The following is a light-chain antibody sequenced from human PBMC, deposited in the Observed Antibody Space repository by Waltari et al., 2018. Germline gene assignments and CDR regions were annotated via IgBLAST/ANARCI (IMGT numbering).Light chain of an antibody. CDR2: GAS. CDR1: QSVSSNL. CDR3: QQYAGSLLT. V-gene: IGKV3-20*01. Sequence: EIVLTQSPGPLSLSPGERATLSCRASQSVSSNLLAWYQQKAGQAPRLLIYGASSRATGIPDRFSGSGSGTDFTLTISRLEPEDFAVYYCQQYAGSLLTFGGGTKVEI. J-gene: IGKJ4*01.